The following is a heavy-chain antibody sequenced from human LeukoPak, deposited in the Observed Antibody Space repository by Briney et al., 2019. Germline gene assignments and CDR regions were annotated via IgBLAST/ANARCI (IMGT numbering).Heavy chain of an antibody. V-gene: IGHV3-23*01. Sequence: PGRSLRLSCAASGFTFSSYGMHWVRQAPGKGLEWVSAISGSRGSTYYADSVKGRFTISRDNSKNTLYLQMNSLRAEDTAVYYCAKATLGFDNWGQGTLVTVSS. CDR3: AKATLGFDN. D-gene: IGHD4-23*01. CDR2: ISGSRGST. J-gene: IGHJ4*02. CDR1: GFTFSSYG.